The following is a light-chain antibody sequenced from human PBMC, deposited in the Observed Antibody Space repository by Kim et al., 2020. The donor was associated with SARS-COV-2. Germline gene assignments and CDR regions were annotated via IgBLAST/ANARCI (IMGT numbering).Light chain of an antibody. J-gene: IGKJ2*01. CDR1: QSVSSNY. Sequence: EIVLTQSPGTLSLSPGQRATLSCRASQSVSSNYLAWYQQKPGQAPRLLMYGASGRAAGVPDRFSGSGSGTHFILTISRLEPEDFAVYFCQQYATSPYTFGQGAKLEI. CDR3: QQYATSPYT. V-gene: IGKV3-20*01. CDR2: GAS.